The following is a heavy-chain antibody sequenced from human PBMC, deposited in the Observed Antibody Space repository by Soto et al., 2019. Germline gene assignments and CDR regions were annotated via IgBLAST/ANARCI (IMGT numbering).Heavy chain of an antibody. CDR3: ATQGCSSTSCSPAAQYYYYYGMDV. Sequence: EVQLVQSGAEVKKPGESLKISCKGSGYSFTSYWIGWVRQMPGKGLEWMGIIYPGDSDTRYSPSFQGQVTISADKSISTAYRQWSSLKAADTAMYYCATQGCSSTSCSPAAQYYYYYGMDVWGQGTTVTVSS. D-gene: IGHD2-2*01. CDR1: GYSFTSYW. CDR2: IYPGDSDT. V-gene: IGHV5-51*01. J-gene: IGHJ6*02.